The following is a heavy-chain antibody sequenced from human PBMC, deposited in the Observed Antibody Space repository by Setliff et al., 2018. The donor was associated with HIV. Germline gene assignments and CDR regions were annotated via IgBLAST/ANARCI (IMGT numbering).Heavy chain of an antibody. Sequence: GGSLRLSCAAPGFTFGSYAMHWVRQAPGRGLEWVAAISYDGSDKFYADSVKGRFTISRDNLKKRVYLQMSSLRAEDTAVYYCAREGQWLDGFDYWGQGTLVTVSS. D-gene: IGHD6-19*01. J-gene: IGHJ4*02. CDR3: AREGQWLDGFDY. CDR2: ISYDGSDK. CDR1: GFTFGSYA. V-gene: IGHV3-30*04.